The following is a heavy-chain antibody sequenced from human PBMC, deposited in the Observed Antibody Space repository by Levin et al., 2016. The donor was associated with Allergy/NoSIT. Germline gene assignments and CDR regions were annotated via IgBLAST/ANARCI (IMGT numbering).Heavy chain of an antibody. CDR3: ARHRGPIPRITMVRGVIPTLAFDI. D-gene: IGHD3-10*01. V-gene: IGHV5-51*01. J-gene: IGHJ3*02. Sequence: VRQMPGKGLEWMGIIYPGDSDTRYSPSFQGQVTISADKSISTAYLQWSSLKASDTAMYYCARHRGPIPRITMVRGVIPTLAFDIWGQGTMVTVSS. CDR2: IYPGDSDT.